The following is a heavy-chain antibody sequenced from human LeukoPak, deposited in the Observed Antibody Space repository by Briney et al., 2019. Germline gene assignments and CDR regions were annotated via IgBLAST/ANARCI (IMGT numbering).Heavy chain of an antibody. V-gene: IGHV1-18*01. Sequence: ASVKVSCKASGYTFTSYGISWVRQAPGQGLEWMGWISAYNGNTNYAQKLQGRVTMTTDTSTSTAYMELRSLRSDDTAVYYCARYQEWLLNNWFDPWGQGTLVTVSS. CDR3: ARYQEWLLNNWFDP. CDR2: ISAYNGNT. J-gene: IGHJ5*02. CDR1: GYTFTSYG. D-gene: IGHD3-3*01.